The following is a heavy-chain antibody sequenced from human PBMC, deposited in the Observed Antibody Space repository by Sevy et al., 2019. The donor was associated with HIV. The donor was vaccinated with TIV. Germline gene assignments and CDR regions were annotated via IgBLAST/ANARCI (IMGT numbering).Heavy chain of an antibody. J-gene: IGHJ6*02. CDR1: GLSVSDNY. V-gene: IGHV3-66*01. CDR2: IYSDGRT. D-gene: IGHD3-22*01. Sequence: GGSLRLSCAASGLSVSDNYMNWVRQAPGKGLELVSVIYSDGRTYYADSVKGRFTISRDNSKNTLYLHMNNLRPEDTAEYYCARDRYYDASGYYYYYYGMDVWGQRTTVTVSS. CDR3: ARDRYYDASGYYYYYYGMDV.